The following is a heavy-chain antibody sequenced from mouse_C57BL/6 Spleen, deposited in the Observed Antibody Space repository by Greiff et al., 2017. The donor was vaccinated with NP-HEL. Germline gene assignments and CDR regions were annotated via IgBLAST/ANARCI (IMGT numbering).Heavy chain of an antibody. CDR1: GYAFSSSW. J-gene: IGHJ2*01. CDR3: ARRVAGYFDY. CDR2: IYPGDGDT. V-gene: IGHV1-82*01. D-gene: IGHD1-1*02. Sequence: VQLQQSGPELVKPGASVKISCKASGYAFSSSWMNWVKQRPGKGLEWIGRIYPGDGDTNYNGKFKGKATLTADKSSSTAYMQLSSLTSEDSAVYFCARRVAGYFDYWGQGTTLTVSS.